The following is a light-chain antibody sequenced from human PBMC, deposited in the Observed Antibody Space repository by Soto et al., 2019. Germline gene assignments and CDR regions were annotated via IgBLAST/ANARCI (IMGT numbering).Light chain of an antibody. V-gene: IGLV1-44*01. CDR2: RTN. J-gene: IGLJ2*01. CDR3: AAWDDRLNAVV. CDR1: SSNIGSHT. Sequence: QSVLTQPSSASGTPGQSVNISCAGTSSNIGSHTVNWYQQIPGKAPQLFIVRTNERPSGVPDRFSGSKSVTSASLAISGLHSDDEADYYCAAWDDRLNAVVFGGGTKLTVL.